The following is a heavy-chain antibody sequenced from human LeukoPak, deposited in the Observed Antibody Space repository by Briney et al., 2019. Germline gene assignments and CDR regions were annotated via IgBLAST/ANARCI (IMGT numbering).Heavy chain of an antibody. CDR1: GFSISSGYY. CDR3: ARLTASRRAFDM. D-gene: IGHD2-2*01. Sequence: SETLSLTCAVSGFSISSGYYWGRIRQPPGKGLEWIGNIYHDGNTYYNPSLKSRLTVSVDKSQNQFSLTLSSVAAADTAVYFCARLTASRRAFDMWGQGTKVTVSS. CDR2: IYHDGNT. V-gene: IGHV4-38-2*01. J-gene: IGHJ3*02.